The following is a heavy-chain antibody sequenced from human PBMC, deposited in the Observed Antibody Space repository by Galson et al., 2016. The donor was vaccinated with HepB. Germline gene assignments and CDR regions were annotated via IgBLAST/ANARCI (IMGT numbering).Heavy chain of an antibody. D-gene: IGHD1-26*01. V-gene: IGHV4-59*01. Sequence: SETLSLTCTVSGGSISSYSWSWIRQPPGKGLEWIGYIFYSGSTSYNPSLKSRVTISVDTSKNQFSLKLTSVTAADTAVYYCARTSGSYWGQGTLVTVSS. J-gene: IGHJ4*02. CDR3: ARTSGSY. CDR1: GGSISSYS. CDR2: IFYSGST.